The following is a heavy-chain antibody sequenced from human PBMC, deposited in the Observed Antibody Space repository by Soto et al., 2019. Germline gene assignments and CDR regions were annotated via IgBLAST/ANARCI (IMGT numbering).Heavy chain of an antibody. CDR3: AKDSMAVAGPGDFDY. V-gene: IGHV3-23*01. CDR1: GFTFSSYA. CDR2: LSGSGGST. Sequence: GGSLRLSCASSGFTFSSYAMSWARQAPGKGLEWVSALSGSGGSTYYADSVKRRVTISRDKSKNTLYLQMNSLRAEDTAVYYCAKDSMAVAGPGDFDYWGQGTLVTVSS. J-gene: IGHJ4*02. D-gene: IGHD6-19*01.